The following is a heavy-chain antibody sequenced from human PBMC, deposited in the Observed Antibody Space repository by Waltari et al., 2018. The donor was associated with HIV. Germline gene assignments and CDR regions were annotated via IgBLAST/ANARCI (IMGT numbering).Heavy chain of an antibody. CDR3: ARHARRVGAAYWNFDL. J-gene: IGHJ2*01. V-gene: IGHV4-39*01. Sequence: QLQLPESGPGLVKPSETLSLTCTVSGGSVSSSSYFWGWIRQPPGKGLGWIGRIYYTGRAYDNPSLKSRVAISVDTSKNQCSMKVTSVTAADTAVYYCARHARRVGAAYWNFDLWGRGTLVTVSS. CDR1: GGSVSSSSYF. D-gene: IGHD1-26*01. CDR2: IYYTGRA.